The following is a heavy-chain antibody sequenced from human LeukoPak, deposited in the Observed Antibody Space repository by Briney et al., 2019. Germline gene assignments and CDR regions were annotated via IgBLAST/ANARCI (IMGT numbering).Heavy chain of an antibody. CDR1: GYTFISYG. CDR2: ISAYNGNT. J-gene: IGHJ4*02. CDR3: ARAQFYYDTGGYFNY. V-gene: IGHV1-18*04. D-gene: IGHD3-22*01. Sequence: ASVKVSCKASGYTFISYGISWVRQAPGQGLEWMGWISAYNGNTNYAQKLQGRVTMTTDTSTSTAYMELRSLRSDDTAVYYCARAQFYYDTGGYFNYWGQGTLVTVSP.